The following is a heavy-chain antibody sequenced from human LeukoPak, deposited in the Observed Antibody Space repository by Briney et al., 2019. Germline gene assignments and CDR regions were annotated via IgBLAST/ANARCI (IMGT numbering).Heavy chain of an antibody. CDR1: GFTVSSNY. Sequence: GGSLRLSCAASGFTVSSNYMTWVRQAPGKGLEWVSVIYSDGSTYYADSVKGRFTISRDNSKNTLYLQMNSLRAEDTAVYYCAREQGDSSSWYEGAFDIWGQGTMVTVSS. V-gene: IGHV3-53*01. D-gene: IGHD6-13*01. CDR3: AREQGDSSSWYEGAFDI. CDR2: IYSDGST. J-gene: IGHJ3*02.